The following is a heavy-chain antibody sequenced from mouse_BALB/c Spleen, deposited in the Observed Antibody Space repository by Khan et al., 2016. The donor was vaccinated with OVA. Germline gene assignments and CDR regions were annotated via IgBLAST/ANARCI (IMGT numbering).Heavy chain of an antibody. D-gene: IGHD2-4*01. V-gene: IGHV2-6-1*01. CDR1: GFSLTNYG. J-gene: IGHJ4*01. CDR3: ARQRYYNSNIMAY. CDR2: ICSDGGT. Sequence: VQLQQSGPGLVAPSQRLSISCAISGFSLTNYGVHWVRQPPGKGLEWLVVICSDGGTTYNSALKSRLTISKDNSQCQDSLKLTSLQPDDTAVYFCARQRYYNSNIMAYWGQGTSVTVSS.